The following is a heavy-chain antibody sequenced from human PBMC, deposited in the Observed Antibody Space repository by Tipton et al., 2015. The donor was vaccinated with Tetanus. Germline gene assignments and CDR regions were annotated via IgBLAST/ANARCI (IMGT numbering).Heavy chain of an antibody. CDR1: GYSFNIYW. J-gene: IGHJ2*01. D-gene: IGHD7-27*01. V-gene: IGHV5-51*01. Sequence: QLVQSGAEAKKPGESLKISCKGSGYSFNIYWIAWVRQMPGKGLEGMGIIYPGASDTRYSPSFQGQVTISADKSITTAYLQWSSLKASGTAMSYCARRLGPYTGDQIWHFDLWGRGTLVTVSS. CDR2: IYPGASDT. CDR3: ARRLGPYTGDQIWHFDL.